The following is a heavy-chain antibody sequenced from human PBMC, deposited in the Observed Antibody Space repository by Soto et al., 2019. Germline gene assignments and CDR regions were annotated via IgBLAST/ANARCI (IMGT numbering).Heavy chain of an antibody. CDR1: GYTFTRYN. Sequence: QVQLVQSGTEVKKPGASVKLSCKTSGYTFTRYNINWVRQAPGQGLEWVGWTNPKSGFTGSAQKFQGRVTMTRDSSISTAYMELNSLTSEDTAVYFCARTDGALDYWGQGTLVTVSS. CDR3: ARTDGALDY. V-gene: IGHV1-8*01. D-gene: IGHD4-17*01. J-gene: IGHJ4*02. CDR2: TNPKSGFT.